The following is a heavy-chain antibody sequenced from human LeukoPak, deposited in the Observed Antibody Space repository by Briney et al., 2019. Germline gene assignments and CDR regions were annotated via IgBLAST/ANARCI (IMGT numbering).Heavy chain of an antibody. V-gene: IGHV1-2*06. J-gene: IGHJ4*02. CDR2: INPNSGGT. CDR1: GYTLTRYY. Sequence: ASVKVSCKASGYTLTRYYMHWVRQAPGQGLEWMGRINPNSGGTNYAQKFQGRVTMTRDTSISTAYMELSRLRSDDTAVYYCASCRTSSGCSYWGQGTLVTVSS. D-gene: IGHD6-19*01. CDR3: ASCRTSSGCSY.